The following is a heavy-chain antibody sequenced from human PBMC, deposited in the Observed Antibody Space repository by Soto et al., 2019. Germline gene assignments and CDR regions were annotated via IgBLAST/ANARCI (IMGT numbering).Heavy chain of an antibody. CDR1: GFTFSRYA. V-gene: IGHV3-23*01. J-gene: IGHJ4*02. Sequence: GGSLRLSCVASGFTFSRYAMGWVRQAPGKGLEWVSVISGSGGNIHYVDSVKGRFTISRDNSKNTLYLQMNSLRVDDTAVYICATQDFRGTTGTTWGQGTLVTVSS. CDR2: ISGSGGNI. CDR3: ATQDFRGTTGTT. D-gene: IGHD1-1*01.